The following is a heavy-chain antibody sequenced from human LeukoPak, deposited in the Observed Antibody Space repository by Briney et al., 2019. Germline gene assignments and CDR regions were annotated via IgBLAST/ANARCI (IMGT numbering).Heavy chain of an antibody. CDR2: ISGSGGST. CDR1: GFTFSSYA. CDR3: AKENNWNDGRFNYFDY. D-gene: IGHD1-20*01. Sequence: EGSLRLSCAASGFTFSSYAMSWVRQAPGKGLEWVSAISGSGGSTYYADSVKGRFTISRDNSKNTLYLQMNGLRAEDTAVYSCAKENNWNDGRFNYFDYWGQGTLVTVSS. V-gene: IGHV3-23*01. J-gene: IGHJ4*02.